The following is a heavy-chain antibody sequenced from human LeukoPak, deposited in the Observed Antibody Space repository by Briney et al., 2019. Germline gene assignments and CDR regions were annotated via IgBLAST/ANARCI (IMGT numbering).Heavy chain of an antibody. CDR1: GGSISSYY. D-gene: IGHD3-22*01. CDR2: IYTSGST. V-gene: IGHV4-4*07. J-gene: IGHJ4*02. CDR3: ARSGDYYDSSGYYPLGY. Sequence: SEALSLTCTVSGGSISSYYWSWIRQPAGKGLEWIGRIYTSGSTNYNPSLKSRVTMSVDTSKNQFSLKLSSVTAADTAVYYCARSGDYYDSSGYYPLGYWGQGTLVTVSS.